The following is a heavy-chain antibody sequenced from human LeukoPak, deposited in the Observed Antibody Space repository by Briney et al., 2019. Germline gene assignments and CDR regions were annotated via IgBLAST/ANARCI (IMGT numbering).Heavy chain of an antibody. J-gene: IGHJ4*02. CDR2: INPDSGGT. CDR3: ATRYCSGGSCYVVY. CDR1: GYTFTSYY. Sequence: ASVKVSCKASGYTFTSYYLHRVRQAPGQGLEWMGWINPDSGGTDYAQKLQGRVTMTRDTSISTAYMELSRLRSGDTAVYYCATRYCSGGSCYVVYWGQGTLVTVSS. V-gene: IGHV1-2*02. D-gene: IGHD2-15*01.